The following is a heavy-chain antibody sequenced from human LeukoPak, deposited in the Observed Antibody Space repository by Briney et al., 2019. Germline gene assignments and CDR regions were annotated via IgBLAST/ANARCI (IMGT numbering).Heavy chain of an antibody. CDR3: ARRGGSSSRRSPIDY. V-gene: IGHV3-7*01. J-gene: IGHJ4*02. CDR2: IKQDGSQR. CDR1: GFTFSDYC. Sequence: GGSLRLSRTASGFTFSDYCMTWVRQAPGRGAECVANIKQDGSQRYYVDSVRGRFTISRDNAKNSLFLQMNGLRAEDTAVYYCARRGGSSSRRSPIDYWGQGTLVTVSS. D-gene: IGHD6-6*01.